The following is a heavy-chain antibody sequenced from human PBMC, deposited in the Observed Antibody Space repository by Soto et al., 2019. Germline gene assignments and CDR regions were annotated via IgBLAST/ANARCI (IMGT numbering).Heavy chain of an antibody. J-gene: IGHJ4*02. CDR3: ARTLRDGYNLGYFDY. D-gene: IGHD5-12*01. CDR2: MHHSGFS. V-gene: IGHV4-59*02. CDR1: GDSVTSHY. Sequence: SETLSLTCSFSGDSVTSHYLTWIRQSPEKGLEWIAYMHHSGFSHYNPSLKSRLTISVDTSKNQFTLKLSSVTAADTAVYYCARTLRDGYNLGYFDYWGQGTLVTVSS.